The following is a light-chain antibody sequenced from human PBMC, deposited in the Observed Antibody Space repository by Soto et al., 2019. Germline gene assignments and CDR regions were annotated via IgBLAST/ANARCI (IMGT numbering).Light chain of an antibody. CDR3: SSCTGSSTLV. CDR1: SSDVGGYNY. Sequence: QSALTQPASVSGSPGQSITISCTGTSSDVGGYNYVSWYQQHPGKAPKLMIYEVSNRPSGVSNRFSGSKSGNTASLTISGLQAEEGADYYCSSCTGSSTLVFGGGTKLTVL. V-gene: IGLV2-14*01. J-gene: IGLJ2*01. CDR2: EVS.